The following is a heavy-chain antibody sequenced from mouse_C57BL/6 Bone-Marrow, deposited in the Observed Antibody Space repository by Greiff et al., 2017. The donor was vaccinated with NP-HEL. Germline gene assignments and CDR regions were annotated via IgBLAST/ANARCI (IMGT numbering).Heavy chain of an antibody. CDR2: IPPNSGST. D-gene: IGHD2-1*01. J-gene: IGHJ4*01. CDR3: ASSIYYGNSRYAMDY. V-gene: IGHV1-26*01. Sequence: EVQLHQSGPELVKPGASVKISCKASGYTFTDYYMNWVKQSHGKSLEWIGMIPPNSGSTNYNEKFKSKATLTVDKSSSTAYMQLSSLTSEDSAVDYCASSIYYGNSRYAMDYWGQGTSVTVSS. CDR1: GYTFTDYY.